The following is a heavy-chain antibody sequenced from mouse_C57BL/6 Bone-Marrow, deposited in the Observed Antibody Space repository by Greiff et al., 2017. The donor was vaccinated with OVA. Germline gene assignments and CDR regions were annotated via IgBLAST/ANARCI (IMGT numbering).Heavy chain of an antibody. CDR3: ARDSPSITTVLGGDY. V-gene: IGHV5-4*01. Sequence: EVKLMESGGGLVKPGGSLKLSCAASGFTFSSYAMSWVRQTPEKRLEWVATISDGGSYTYYPDNVKGRFTISRDNAKNNLYLQMSHLKSEDTAMYYCARDSPSITTVLGGDYWGQGTTLTVSS. J-gene: IGHJ2*01. D-gene: IGHD1-1*01. CDR1: GFTFSSYA. CDR2: ISDGGSYT.